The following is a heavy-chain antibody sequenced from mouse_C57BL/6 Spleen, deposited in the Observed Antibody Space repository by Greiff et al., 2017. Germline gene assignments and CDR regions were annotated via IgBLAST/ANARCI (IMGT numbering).Heavy chain of an antibody. D-gene: IGHD2-1*01. Sequence: QVQLQQSGAELVRPGASVTLSCKASGYTFTDYEMHWVKQTPVHGLEWIGAIDPETGGTAYNQKFKGKAILTADKSSSTAYMELRSLTSEDSAVYYCTRDGNDDYGYWGKGTTLTVSS. CDR2: IDPETGGT. CDR1: GYTFTDYE. V-gene: IGHV1-15*01. CDR3: TRDGNDDYGY. J-gene: IGHJ2*01.